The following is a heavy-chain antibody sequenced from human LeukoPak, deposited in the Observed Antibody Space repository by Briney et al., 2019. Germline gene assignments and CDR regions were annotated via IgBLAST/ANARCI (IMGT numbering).Heavy chain of an antibody. Sequence: SVKVSFKASGYTFTSYDINWVRQATGQGVGWMGWMNPNSGNTGYSEKFPGRVTITRNTSISTAYMELSSLRSEDTAVYYCATVAQGHDAFDIWGQGTMVTVSS. J-gene: IGHJ3*02. V-gene: IGHV1-8*03. CDR1: GYTFTSYD. CDR2: MNPNSGNT. CDR3: ATVAQGHDAFDI. D-gene: IGHD2-21*01.